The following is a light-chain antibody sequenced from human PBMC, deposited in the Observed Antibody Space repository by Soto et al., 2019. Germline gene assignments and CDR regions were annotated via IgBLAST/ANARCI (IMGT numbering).Light chain of an antibody. J-gene: IGKJ3*01. CDR3: QQYNDWSFT. CDR2: GAS. V-gene: IGKV3-15*01. Sequence: EIVMTQSPATLSVSPGERATLSCRASQSVSSNLAWYQQKPGQAPRALFYGASTRASGIPARFTGSGSGTEFTLSINSVQSEDFAVYYCQQYNDWSFTFGPGTKVDIK. CDR1: QSVSSN.